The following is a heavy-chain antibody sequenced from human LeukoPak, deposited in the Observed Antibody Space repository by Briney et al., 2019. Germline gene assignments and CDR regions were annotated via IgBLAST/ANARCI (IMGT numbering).Heavy chain of an antibody. J-gene: IGHJ5*02. CDR2: IYYSGST. CDR3: ARKYGSGSYYWFDP. D-gene: IGHD3-10*01. CDR1: GGSISSYY. V-gene: IGHV4-59*08. Sequence: SETLSLTCTVSGGSISSYYWSWIRQPPGKGLEWIGYIYYSGSTNYNPSLKSRVTISVDPSKNQFSLKLSSVTAADTAVYYCARKYGSGSYYWFDPWGQGTLVTVSS.